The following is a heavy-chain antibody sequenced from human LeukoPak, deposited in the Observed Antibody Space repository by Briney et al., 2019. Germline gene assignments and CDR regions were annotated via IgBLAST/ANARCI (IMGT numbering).Heavy chain of an antibody. CDR2: IYYSGST. D-gene: IGHD6-6*01. CDR3: ARDRGAIAARHKDWFDP. CDR1: GGSISSGGYY. Sequence: SQTLSLTCTVSGGSISSGGYYWSWIRQHPGKGLEWIGYIYYSGSTYYNPSLKSRVTISVDTSKNQFSLKLSSVTAADTAVYYCARDRGAIAARHKDWFDPWGQGTLVTVSS. J-gene: IGHJ5*02. V-gene: IGHV4-31*03.